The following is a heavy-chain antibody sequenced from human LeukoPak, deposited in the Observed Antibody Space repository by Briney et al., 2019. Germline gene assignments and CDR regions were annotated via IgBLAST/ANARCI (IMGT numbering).Heavy chain of an antibody. Sequence: SETLSLTCTVSGGSISSSSYYWGWIRQPPGKGLEWIGSIYYSGSTYYNPSLKSRVTISVDTSKNQFSLKLSSVTAADTAVYYCARERLVNYDSSGYFESADAFDIWGQGTMVTVSS. J-gene: IGHJ3*02. D-gene: IGHD3-22*01. V-gene: IGHV4-39*07. CDR3: ARERLVNYDSSGYFESADAFDI. CDR2: IYYSGST. CDR1: GGSISSSSYY.